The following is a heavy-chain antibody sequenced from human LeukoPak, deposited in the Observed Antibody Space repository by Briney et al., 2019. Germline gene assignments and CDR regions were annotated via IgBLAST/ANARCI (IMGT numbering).Heavy chain of an antibody. CDR1: GGSISSGSYY. D-gene: IGHD6-6*01. V-gene: IGHV4-61*02. CDR2: IYTSGST. J-gene: IGHJ5*02. Sequence: SETLSLTCTVSGGSISSGSYYWSWIRQPAGKGLEWIGRIYTSGSTNYNPSLKSRVTISVDTSKNQFSLKLSSVTAADTAVYYCARNPRFYSSSFIWFDPWGQGTLVTVSS. CDR3: ARNPRFYSSSFIWFDP.